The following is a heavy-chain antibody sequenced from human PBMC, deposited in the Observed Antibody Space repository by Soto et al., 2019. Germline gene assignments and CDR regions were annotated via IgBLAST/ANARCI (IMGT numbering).Heavy chain of an antibody. D-gene: IGHD3-10*01. CDR3: AREYYGSGTYGYYGMDV. CDR2: IITITGPA. J-gene: IGHJ6*02. V-gene: IGHV1-69*13. CDR1: GYTFTSYV. Sequence: ASVKVSCKASGYTFTSYVIAWVRQAPGQSLEWMGGIITITGPANYAQKFQGRLTITADEATSTAYMELSSLRSEDTAVYYCAREYYGSGTYGYYGMDVWGQGTTVTVSS.